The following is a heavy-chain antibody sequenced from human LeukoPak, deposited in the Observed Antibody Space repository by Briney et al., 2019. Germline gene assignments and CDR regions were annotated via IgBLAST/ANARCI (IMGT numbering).Heavy chain of an antibody. CDR1: GFTFSSYS. D-gene: IGHD3-10*01. Sequence: GGSLGLSCAASGFTFSSYSMNWVRQAPGKGLEWVSSISSSSSYIYYADSVKGRFTISRDNAKNSLYLQMNSLRAEDTAVYYCARSSLKNYYGSGSYDLDYWGQGTLVTVSS. CDR2: ISSSSSYI. CDR3: ARSSLKNYYGSGSYDLDY. V-gene: IGHV3-21*01. J-gene: IGHJ4*02.